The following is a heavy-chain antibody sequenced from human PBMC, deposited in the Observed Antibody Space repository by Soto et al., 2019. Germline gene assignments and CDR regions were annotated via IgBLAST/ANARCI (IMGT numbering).Heavy chain of an antibody. J-gene: IGHJ4*02. D-gene: IGHD6-6*01. CDR2: ITGSGGST. CDR1: GFTFGTYA. CDR3: AREYRTSSQFDY. V-gene: IGHV3-23*01. Sequence: GGSLRLSCAASGFTFGTYARSSVRQPAGKGLEWVSGITGSGGSTDYADSVKGRFTISRDTSRNTLYLEMSRLSVEDTAIYYCAREYRTSSQFDYWGQGTLVTVSS.